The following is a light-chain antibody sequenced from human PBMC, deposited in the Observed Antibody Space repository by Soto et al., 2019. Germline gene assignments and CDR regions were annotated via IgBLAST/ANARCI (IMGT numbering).Light chain of an antibody. CDR2: EVS. CDR3: SSYTSSNTLV. CDR1: RSDVGAYNY. J-gene: IGLJ2*01. Sequence: QSALTQPASVSGSPGQSITISCTGTRSDVGAYNYVSWYQQHPGKAPKLMIFEVSDRPSGVSNRFSGSKSGNTASLTISGLQAEDEADYYCSSYTSSNTLVFGGRTKLTVL. V-gene: IGLV2-14*01.